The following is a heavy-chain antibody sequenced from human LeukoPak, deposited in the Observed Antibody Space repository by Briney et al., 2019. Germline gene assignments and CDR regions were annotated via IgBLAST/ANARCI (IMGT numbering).Heavy chain of an antibody. CDR2: IHYSGST. CDR3: ARSPVLYYFDY. J-gene: IGHJ4*02. CDR1: GGSITSYY. V-gene: IGHV4-59*01. Sequence: SETLSLTCTVSGGSITSYYWNWIRQPPGKGLEWIGYIHYSGSTNYNPSLKSRVTISVDTSQNQFSLKLSSVTAADTAVYYCARSPVLYYFDYWGQGTLVTVSS.